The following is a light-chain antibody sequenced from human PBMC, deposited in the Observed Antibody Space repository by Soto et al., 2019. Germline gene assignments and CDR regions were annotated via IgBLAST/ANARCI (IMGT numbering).Light chain of an antibody. V-gene: IGKV3-11*01. CDR3: LSRFDWPT. CDR1: QSVSAY. J-gene: IGKJ4*01. CDR2: DVS. Sequence: PGERATVSCRASQSVSAYLAWYQQRPGQAPRLLIYDVSNRAPGIPDRFSGGGSGTDFTLSISSLQPEDSATYYCLSRFDWPTFGGGATLEIK.